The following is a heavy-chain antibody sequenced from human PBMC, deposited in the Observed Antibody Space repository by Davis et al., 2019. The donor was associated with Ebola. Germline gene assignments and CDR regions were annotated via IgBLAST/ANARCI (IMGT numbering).Heavy chain of an antibody. Sequence: GSLRLSCTVSGGSISSTSYYWGWIRQPPGKGLEWIGSIYYSGITYCKPSLKSRVTISVDTSKNQFSLKLSSVTAADTAVYYCASGSYFRGSSGYLGYWGQGSLVTVSS. V-gene: IGHV4-39*01. J-gene: IGHJ4*02. CDR2: IYYSGIT. CDR1: GGSISSTSYY. CDR3: ASGSYFRGSSGYLGY. D-gene: IGHD3-22*01.